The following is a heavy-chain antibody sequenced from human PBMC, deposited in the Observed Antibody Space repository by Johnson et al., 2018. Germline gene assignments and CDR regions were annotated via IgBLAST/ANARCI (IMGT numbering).Heavy chain of an antibody. V-gene: IGHV3-30*03. CDR1: GFTFSTYA. CDR3: ARDRDWDV. J-gene: IGHJ6*02. CDR2: ISYDGSDK. Sequence: QVQLVESGGGVVQPGRSLRLSCAASGFTFSTYAMHWVRQAPGKGLEWVAVISYDGSDKYYADSVKGRFTISRDNAKNSLYLQMNSLRAEDTAVYYCARDRDWDVWGQGTTVTVSS. D-gene: IGHD2-21*02.